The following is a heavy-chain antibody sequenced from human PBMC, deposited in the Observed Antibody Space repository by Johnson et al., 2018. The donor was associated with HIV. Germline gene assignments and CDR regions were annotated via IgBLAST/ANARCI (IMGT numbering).Heavy chain of an antibody. CDR2: IYSGGST. V-gene: IGHV3-53*01. D-gene: IGHD6-13*01. Sequence: EVQVVESGGGVVRPGESLRLSCAASGFTVSSNYMSWVRQAPGKGLEWVSVIYSGGSTYYADSVKGRFTISRDNSKNTLYLQMNSLRAEDTAVYYCASPLIAAGEGAFDIWGQGTMVTVSP. CDR1: GFTVSSNY. J-gene: IGHJ3*02. CDR3: ASPLIAAGEGAFDI.